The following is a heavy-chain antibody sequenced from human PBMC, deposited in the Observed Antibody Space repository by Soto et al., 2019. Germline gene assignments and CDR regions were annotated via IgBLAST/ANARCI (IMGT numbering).Heavy chain of an antibody. V-gene: IGHV3-7*03. CDR3: ARDRTGYTYYYYYGMDV. CDR2: IKQDGSEK. Sequence: PGGSLRLSCAASGFTFSSYWMSWVRQAPGKGLEWVANIKQDGSEKYYVDSVKGRFTISRDNAKNSLYLQMNSLRAEDTAVYYCARDRTGYTYYYYYGMDVWGQGTTVTVSS. D-gene: IGHD3-9*01. J-gene: IGHJ6*02. CDR1: GFTFSSYW.